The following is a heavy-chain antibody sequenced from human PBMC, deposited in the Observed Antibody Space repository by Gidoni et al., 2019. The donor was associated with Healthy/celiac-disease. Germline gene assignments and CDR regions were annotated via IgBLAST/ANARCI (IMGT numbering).Heavy chain of an antibody. D-gene: IGHD1-26*01. CDR3: ARDRDGSYLDY. V-gene: IGHV4-61*02. CDR1: GGSISSGSYY. J-gene: IGHJ4*02. Sequence: QVQLQESGPGLVTPSQTLSLTCTVSGGSISSGSYYWSWIRQPAGKGLEWIGRIYTSGSTNYNPSLKSRVTISVDTSKNQFSLKLSSVTAADTAVYYCARDRDGSYLDYWGQGTLVTVSS. CDR2: IYTSGST.